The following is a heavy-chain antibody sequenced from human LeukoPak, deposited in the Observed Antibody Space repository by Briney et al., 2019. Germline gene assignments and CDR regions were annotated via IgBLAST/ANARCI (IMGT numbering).Heavy chain of an antibody. Sequence: GGSLRLSCAASGFTFSSYSMNWVRQAPGKGLEWVSSISSSSSYIYYADSVKGRFTISRDNSKNTLYLQMNSLRAEDTAVYYCARGDCSGGSCYYFDYWGQGTLVTVSS. CDR2: ISSSSSYI. V-gene: IGHV3-21*04. D-gene: IGHD2-15*01. CDR1: GFTFSSYS. CDR3: ARGDCSGGSCYYFDY. J-gene: IGHJ4*02.